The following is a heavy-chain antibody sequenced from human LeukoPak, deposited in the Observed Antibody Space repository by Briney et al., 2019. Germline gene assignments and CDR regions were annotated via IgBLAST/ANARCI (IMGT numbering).Heavy chain of an antibody. V-gene: IGHV4-34*01. CDR1: GGSFSGYY. J-gene: IGHJ5*02. CDR3: AIGGQQLVRGARKVNWFDP. CDR2: INHSGST. D-gene: IGHD6-6*01. Sequence: SETLSLTCAVYGGSFSGYYWSWIRQPPGKGLEWIGEINHSGSTNYNPSLKSRVTISVDTSKNQFSLKLSSVTAADTAVYYCAIGGQQLVRGARKVNWFDPWGQGTLVTVSS.